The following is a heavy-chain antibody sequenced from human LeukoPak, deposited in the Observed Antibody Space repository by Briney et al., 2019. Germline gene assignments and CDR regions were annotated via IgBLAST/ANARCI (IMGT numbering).Heavy chain of an antibody. D-gene: IGHD1-26*01. V-gene: IGHV3-33*06. Sequence: GGSLRLSCAASGFTFSDYGIHWVRQAPGKGLEWVAVIWSDGSNKYYADSVKGRFTISRDNSKSTLHLQMDSLRAEDSALYYCAKWPEGATPKFHHWGQGTLVTVSS. CDR1: GFTFSDYG. J-gene: IGHJ4*02. CDR3: AKWPEGATPKFHH. CDR2: IWSDGSNK.